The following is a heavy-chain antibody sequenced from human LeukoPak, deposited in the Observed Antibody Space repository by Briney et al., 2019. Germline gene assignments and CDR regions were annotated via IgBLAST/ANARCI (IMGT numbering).Heavy chain of an antibody. CDR2: INHSGST. Sequence: SETLSLTCAVYGGSFSGYYWSWIRQPPGKGLEWIGEINHSGSTNYNPSLKSRVTISVDTSKNQFSLKLSSVTAADTAVYYCAVSGSYYHSDYWGQGTLVTVSS. CDR1: GGSFSGYY. J-gene: IGHJ4*02. V-gene: IGHV4-34*01. CDR3: AVSGSYYHSDY. D-gene: IGHD3-10*01.